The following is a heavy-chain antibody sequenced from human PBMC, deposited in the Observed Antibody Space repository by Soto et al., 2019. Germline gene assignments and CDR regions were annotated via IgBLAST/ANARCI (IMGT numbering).Heavy chain of an antibody. V-gene: IGHV3-66*03. Sequence: PGGSLRLSCAVSGLTVSGKKYVAWVRQAPGKGLEWVSGFYDLGGTYYADSLKGRFTTSGDSSRTIVYLQMNSLRAEDTAVYYCARERAGIAVARLDYWGQGTLVTVSS. J-gene: IGHJ4*02. CDR1: GLTVSGKKY. D-gene: IGHD6-19*01. CDR2: FYDLGGT. CDR3: ARERAGIAVARLDY.